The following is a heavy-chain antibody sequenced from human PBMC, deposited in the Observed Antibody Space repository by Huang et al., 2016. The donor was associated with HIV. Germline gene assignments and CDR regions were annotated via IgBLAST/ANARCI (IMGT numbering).Heavy chain of an antibody. CDR3: RGLDV. D-gene: IGHD2-2*03. Sequence: QLRESGPGLVTPSETLSLTCSASGTSMTSSTFYWRWFRQPPGRGLEWIGSVYFRGNTYYNPSLKSRVTISIDTAVYFCAREVRSVDTDRPDGYYYRGLDVWGQGTTVIVSS. J-gene: IGHJ6*02. CDR2: VYFRGNT. V-gene: IGHV4-39*01. CDR1: GTSMTSSTFY.